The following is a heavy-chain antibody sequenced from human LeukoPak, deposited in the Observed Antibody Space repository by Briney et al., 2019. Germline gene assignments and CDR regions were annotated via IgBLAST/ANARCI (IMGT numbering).Heavy chain of an antibody. CDR3: ARGVLAGPEHFDY. CDR1: GGTFSSYA. Sequence: SVKVSCKASGGTFSSYAISWVRQAPGQGLEWMGRIIPILGIANYAQKFQGRVTITADKSTSTAYMELSSLRSEDTAVYYCARGVLAGPEHFDYWGQGTLVTVSS. CDR2: IIPILGIA. V-gene: IGHV1-69*04. J-gene: IGHJ4*02. D-gene: IGHD6-19*01.